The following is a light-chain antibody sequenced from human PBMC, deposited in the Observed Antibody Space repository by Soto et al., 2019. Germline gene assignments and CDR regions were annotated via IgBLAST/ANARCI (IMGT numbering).Light chain of an antibody. J-gene: IGKJ1*01. Sequence: EIVLIQSPGTLSVYPGDRATLSCRVSQNVSSHFAWDQQKSGQAPRLLIYDASKRATGIPARFSVSGSGTDFTLTISSLEPEGFAVYYCQQCNNWPQWTFGQGTKGDIK. CDR2: DAS. CDR1: QNVSSH. CDR3: QQCNNWPQWT. V-gene: IGKV3-11*01.